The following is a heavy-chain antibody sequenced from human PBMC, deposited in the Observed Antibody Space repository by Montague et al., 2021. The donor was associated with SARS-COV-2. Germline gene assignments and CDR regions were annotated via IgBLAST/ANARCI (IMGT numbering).Heavy chain of an antibody. CDR3: ARDPPYFDSGGFLDY. CDR1: GFTFSSYA. CDR2: ISYDGSNK. J-gene: IGHJ4*02. Sequence: SRRLSCAASGFTFSSYAMHLFRQAPGKGLEWVAVISYDGSNKYYADSVKGRFTISRDNSKNTLYLQMNSLRAEDTAVYYCARDPPYFDSGGFLDYWGQGTLVTVSS. V-gene: IGHV3-30-3*01. D-gene: IGHD3-9*01.